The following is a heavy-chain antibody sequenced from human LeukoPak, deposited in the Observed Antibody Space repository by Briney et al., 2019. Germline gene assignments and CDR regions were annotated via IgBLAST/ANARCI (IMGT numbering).Heavy chain of an antibody. CDR1: GGSISSSSYY. D-gene: IGHD3-16*01. J-gene: IGHJ3*02. V-gene: IGHV4-39*01. CDR3: ARVGAAEAAFDI. Sequence: SETLSLTCTVSGGSISSSSYYWGWIRQPPGKGLEWIGSIYYSGSTYYNPSLKSRVTISVDTSKNQFSLKLSSVTAADTAVYYCARVGAAEAAFDIWGQGTMVTVSS. CDR2: IYYSGST.